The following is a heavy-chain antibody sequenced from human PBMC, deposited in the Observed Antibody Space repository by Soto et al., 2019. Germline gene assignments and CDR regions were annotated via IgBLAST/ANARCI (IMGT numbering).Heavy chain of an antibody. V-gene: IGHV2-5*02. J-gene: IGHJ5*02. CDR2: IYWDDDK. CDR3: AHRRGYYGSGSYAGMFWFDP. Sequence: QITLKESGPTLVKPTQTLTLTCTFSGFSLSTSGVAVGWIRQPPGKALEWLALIYWDDDKRYSPSLKSRLTITKDNSKNQVVLTMPNMAPVDTATYYCAHRRGYYGSGSYAGMFWFDPWGQGTLVTVSS. CDR1: GFSLSTSGVA. D-gene: IGHD3-10*01.